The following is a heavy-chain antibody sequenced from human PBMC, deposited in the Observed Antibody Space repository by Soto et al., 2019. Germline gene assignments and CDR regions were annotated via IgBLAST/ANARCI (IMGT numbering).Heavy chain of an antibody. D-gene: IGHD3-9*01. CDR1: GYTFTSYG. CDR2: ISAYNGNT. Sequence: ASVKVSCKASGYTFTSYGISWVRQAPGQGLEWMGRISAYNGNTNYAQKLQGRVTMTTDTSTSTAYMELRSLRSDDTAVYYCARDPVLRYFDWLPYFDYWGQGTLVTVSS. J-gene: IGHJ4*02. CDR3: ARDPVLRYFDWLPYFDY. V-gene: IGHV1-18*01.